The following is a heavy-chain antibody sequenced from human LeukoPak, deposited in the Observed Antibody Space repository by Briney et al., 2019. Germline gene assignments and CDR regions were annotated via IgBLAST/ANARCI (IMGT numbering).Heavy chain of an antibody. CDR3: ARCFNVLRYFDWPSRWFDH. J-gene: IGHJ5*02. Sequence: SETLSLTCAVYGGSFSGYYWSWIRQPPGKGREGIGEINHSGSTNYNPSLKSRVTISVDTSKNQFSLKLSSVTAADTAVYYCARCFNVLRYFDWPSRWFDHWGQGTLVTVSS. D-gene: IGHD3-9*01. CDR1: GGSFSGYY. CDR2: INHSGST. V-gene: IGHV4-34*01.